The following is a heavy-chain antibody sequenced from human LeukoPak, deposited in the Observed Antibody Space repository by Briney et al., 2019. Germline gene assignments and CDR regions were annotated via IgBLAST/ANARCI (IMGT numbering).Heavy chain of an antibody. CDR1: GYRFTSFW. J-gene: IGHJ3*01. V-gene: IGHV5-51*01. CDR3: ATADSSAYREHDGFDL. Sequence: GESLKISCKGSGYRFTSFWIGWVRQMPGKGLEWMGIIYPRDSDTRYSPSFQGQVTISADKSISTAYLQWSSLKASDTAMYYCATADSSAYREHDGFDLWGQGTMVTVSS. CDR2: IYPRDSDT. D-gene: IGHD3-22*01.